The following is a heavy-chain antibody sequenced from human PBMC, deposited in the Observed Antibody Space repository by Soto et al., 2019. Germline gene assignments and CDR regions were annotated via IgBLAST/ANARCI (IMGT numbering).Heavy chain of an antibody. V-gene: IGHV3-23*01. CDR2: SSGSGGST. CDR1: GFTFSSYA. J-gene: IGHJ4*02. Sequence: EVQLLESGGGLVQPGGSLRLSCAASGFTFSSYAMSWVRQAPGKGLEWVSASSGSGGSTYYADSVKGRFTISRDNSKNTLYLQMHGLSAEDTAVYYCAKPDGGGYCYCTYYCDSWGQGTLVTVSS. D-gene: IGHD2-21*02. CDR3: AKPDGGGYCYCTYYCDS.